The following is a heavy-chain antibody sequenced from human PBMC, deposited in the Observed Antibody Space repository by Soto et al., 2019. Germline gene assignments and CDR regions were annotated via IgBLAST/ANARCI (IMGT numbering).Heavy chain of an antibody. Sequence: GGSLRLSCAASGFTFRGSAMHWVRQASGKGLEWVGRIRSKANSYATAYAASVKGRFTISRDDSKNTAYLQMNSLKTEDTAVYYCTRISVVRRVVSYYYYGMDVWGQGTTVTVSS. V-gene: IGHV3-73*01. CDR2: IRSKANSYAT. J-gene: IGHJ6*02. CDR1: GFTFRGSA. CDR3: TRISVVRRVVSYYYYGMDV. D-gene: IGHD2-15*01.